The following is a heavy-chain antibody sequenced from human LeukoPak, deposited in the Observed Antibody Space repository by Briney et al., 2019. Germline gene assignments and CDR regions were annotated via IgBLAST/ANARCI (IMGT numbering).Heavy chain of an antibody. CDR1: GGSFSGYY. D-gene: IGHD3-10*01. CDR2: INHSGST. J-gene: IGHJ5*02. Sequence: SETLSLTCAVYGGSFSGYYWSWIRQPPGKGLEWIGEINHSGSTNYNPSLKSRVTISVGTCKNQFSLKLSSVTAADTAVYYCARGFDGSGSYYRRDNWFDPWGQGTLVTVSS. V-gene: IGHV4-34*01. CDR3: ARGFDGSGSYYRRDNWFDP.